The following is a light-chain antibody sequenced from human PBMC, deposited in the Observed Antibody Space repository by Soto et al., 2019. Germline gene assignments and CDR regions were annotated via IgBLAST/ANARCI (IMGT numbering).Light chain of an antibody. V-gene: IGKV3-20*01. CDR1: QSVSSSY. Sequence: EIVLTQSPGTLSLSPGERATLSCRASQSVSSSYLAWYQQKPGQAPRLLIYGASSRATGIPDRFSGSGSGTDFTLTISRLEPEDVAVYYCQQYGSSRTFGQWTKVEIK. CDR2: GAS. CDR3: QQYGSSRT. J-gene: IGKJ1*01.